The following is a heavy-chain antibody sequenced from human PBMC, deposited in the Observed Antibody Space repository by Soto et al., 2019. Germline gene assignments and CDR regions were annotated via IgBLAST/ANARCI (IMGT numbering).Heavy chain of an antibody. J-gene: IGHJ4*02. CDR3: AKDLSWGQCDY. CDR1: GFTFSNYW. V-gene: IGHV3-74*01. D-gene: IGHD3-16*01. Sequence: EMQLVESGGGLVQPGGSLRLSCVASGFTFSNYWMHWVRQDPGMGLVWVASIRSDGTATQYADSVNGRFTVSRDNTKKTLYLQMTSLRAEETTVYYCAKDLSWGQCDYGGQGTLVTVSS. CDR2: IRSDGTAT.